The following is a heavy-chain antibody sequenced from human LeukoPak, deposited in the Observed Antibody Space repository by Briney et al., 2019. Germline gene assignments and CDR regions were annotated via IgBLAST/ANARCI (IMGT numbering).Heavy chain of an antibody. Sequence: SVKVSCKASGYTLTSYGISWVRQAPGQGLEWMGGIIPIFGTANYAQKFQGRVTITADESTSTAYMELSSLRSEDTAVYYCATYDSSGYYYGDFDYWGQGTLVTVSS. CDR2: IIPIFGTA. CDR1: GYTLTSYG. D-gene: IGHD3-22*01. V-gene: IGHV1-69*13. CDR3: ATYDSSGYYYGDFDY. J-gene: IGHJ4*02.